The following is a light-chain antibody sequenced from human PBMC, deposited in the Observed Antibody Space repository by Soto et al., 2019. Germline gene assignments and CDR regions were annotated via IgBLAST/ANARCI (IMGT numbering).Light chain of an antibody. CDR1: QRFSGTS. J-gene: IGKJ1*01. CDR3: DQYNNSLWT. CDR2: GVS. Sequence: EIVLTQSPGTLSLYPGERATLPCRASQRFSGTSLAWYQQKPGQAPRLLLCGVSNRATGVPDRFSGSGSGTDFTLTISRLEHEDFAVDYRDQYNNSLWTFGQGT. V-gene: IGKV3-20*01.